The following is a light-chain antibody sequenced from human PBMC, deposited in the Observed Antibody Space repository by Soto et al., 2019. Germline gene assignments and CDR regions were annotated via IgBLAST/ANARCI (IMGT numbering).Light chain of an antibody. V-gene: IGKV1-5*01. Sequence: DIQMTQSPSPLSASVGDRVTITCRASQSIRSWLAWYQQKPGKAPQLLIYDASNLESGVPSRFSGSGSGTEFTLTISSLQPDDFATYYCQQYDSFSKTFGRGTKVEVK. CDR2: DAS. CDR3: QQYDSFSKT. J-gene: IGKJ1*01. CDR1: QSIRSW.